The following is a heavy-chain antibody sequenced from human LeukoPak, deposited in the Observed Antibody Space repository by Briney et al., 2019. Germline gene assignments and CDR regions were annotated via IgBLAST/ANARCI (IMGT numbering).Heavy chain of an antibody. V-gene: IGHV3-21*06. D-gene: IGHD6-13*01. J-gene: IGHJ4*02. CDR1: GFTFSNYN. Sequence: GGSLRLSCAGSGFTFSNYNMNWVRQAPGKGREWFSSISSNSRYIYYADSMRGRFTISRDNAKNSLYLQMNSLKPEDTAVYYCARVAEAAAFDSWGQGTLVTVSS. CDR3: ARVAEAAAFDS. CDR2: ISSNSRYI.